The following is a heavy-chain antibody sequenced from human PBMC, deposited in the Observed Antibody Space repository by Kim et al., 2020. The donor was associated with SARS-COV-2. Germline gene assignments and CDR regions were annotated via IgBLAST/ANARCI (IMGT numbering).Heavy chain of an antibody. CDR3: AKDFVLMVYALSWFDP. J-gene: IGHJ5*02. CDR2: ISGSGGST. Sequence: GGSLRLSCAASGFTFSSYAMSWVRQAPGKGLEWVSAISGSGGSTYYADSVKGRFTISRDNSKNTLYLQMNSLRAEDTAVYYCAKDFVLMVYALSWFDPWGQGTLVTVSS. CDR1: GFTFSSYA. D-gene: IGHD2-8*01. V-gene: IGHV3-23*01.